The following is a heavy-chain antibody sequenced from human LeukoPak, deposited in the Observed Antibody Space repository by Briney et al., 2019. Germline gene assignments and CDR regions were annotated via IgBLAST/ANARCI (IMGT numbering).Heavy chain of an antibody. CDR2: VYYSGST. CDR1: GGSISSYY. Sequence: TSETLSLTCTVSGGSISSYYWSWIRQPPGKGLEWIGYVYYSGSTNYNPSLKSRVTLSLDTSKNHFSLKLSSVTAAGTAVYYCARYREGWYFDLWGRGTLVTVSS. CDR3: ARYREGWYFDL. D-gene: IGHD4-11*01. V-gene: IGHV4-59*01. J-gene: IGHJ2*01.